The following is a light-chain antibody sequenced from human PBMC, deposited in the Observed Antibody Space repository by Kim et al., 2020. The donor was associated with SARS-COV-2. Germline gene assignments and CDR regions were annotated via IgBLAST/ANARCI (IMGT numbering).Light chain of an antibody. V-gene: IGLV3-19*01. CDR3: NSRDSNDNVV. Sequence: VALGHTVRLTCQGDSLRNYYATWYQQKSGQAPILVIYGKNNRPSGIPDRFSGSSSGNTASLTITGTQAGDEADYYCNSRDSNDNVVFGGGTKLTVL. CDR2: GKN. J-gene: IGLJ2*01. CDR1: SLRNYY.